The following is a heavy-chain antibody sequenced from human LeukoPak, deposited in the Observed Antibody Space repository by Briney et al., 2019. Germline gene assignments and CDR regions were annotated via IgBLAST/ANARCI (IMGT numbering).Heavy chain of an antibody. V-gene: IGHV3-7*01. CDR2: IKQDGSEK. J-gene: IGHJ4*02. D-gene: IGHD6-6*01. Sequence: GGSLRLSCAASGFTFTHSWMCWVRQAPGKGPEWVANIKQDGSEKYYVDSVEGRFTISRDNAKNSVSLQMNSPRGEDTAVYYCVRALGSSSADYWGQGTLVTVSS. CDR1: GFTFTHSW. CDR3: VRALGSSSADY.